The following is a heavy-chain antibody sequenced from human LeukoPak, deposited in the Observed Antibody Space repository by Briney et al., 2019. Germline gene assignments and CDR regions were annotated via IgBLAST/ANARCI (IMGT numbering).Heavy chain of an antibody. D-gene: IGHD5-18*01. V-gene: IGHV3-7*01. Sequence: GGSLRLSCAVSGLTFSSSWMDWVRQAPGKGLEWVASINPEGNKKYSADSVKGRFTISRDNAENSLYLQMNSLRVEDTAFYYCARDLAYSRLDYWGQGMLVTVSS. CDR3: ARDLAYSRLDY. CDR1: GLTFSSSW. J-gene: IGHJ4*02. CDR2: INPEGNKK.